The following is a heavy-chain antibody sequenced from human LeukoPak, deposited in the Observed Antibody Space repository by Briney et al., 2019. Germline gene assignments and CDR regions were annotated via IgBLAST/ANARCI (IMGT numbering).Heavy chain of an antibody. CDR2: IIYSGTT. CDR3: ARAPYDSGVTYWYFDL. CDR1: GGSIRSSYYY. Sequence: PSETLSLTCTVSGGSIRSSYYYWGWIRQPPGKGLEWIGSIIYSGTTHYNSSLKSRVTMSVDTSQNQFSLKLSSVTAADTAVYYCARAPYDSGVTYWYFDLWGRGTLVTVSS. J-gene: IGHJ2*01. V-gene: IGHV4-39*07. D-gene: IGHD4-17*01.